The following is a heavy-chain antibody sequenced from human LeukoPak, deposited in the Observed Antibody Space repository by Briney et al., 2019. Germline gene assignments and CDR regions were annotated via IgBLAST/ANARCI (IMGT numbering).Heavy chain of an antibody. Sequence: SETLSLTCTVSGGSISSSSYYWGWIRQPPGKGLEWIGTIYYSGSTYYNPSLKSRVTISVDTSKNQFSLRLSSVTAADTAVYYCPRHGSGYPLYYFDYWGQGTLVTVSS. J-gene: IGHJ4*02. CDR3: PRHGSGYPLYYFDY. V-gene: IGHV4-39*01. CDR1: GGSISSSSYY. CDR2: IYYSGST. D-gene: IGHD3-3*01.